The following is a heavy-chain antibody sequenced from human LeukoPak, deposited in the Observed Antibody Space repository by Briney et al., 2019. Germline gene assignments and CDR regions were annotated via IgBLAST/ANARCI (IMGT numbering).Heavy chain of an antibody. J-gene: IGHJ1*01. V-gene: IGHV3-73*01. CDR3: ATYMSGWPEYFQH. D-gene: IGHD6-19*01. Sequence: GGSLRLSCAASGFTFSGFAFHWVRQASGKGLEWVGRIRSKAHNYATVYAASVKGRFTISRDDSKNATYLQMNSLRAEDTAVYFCATYMSGWPEYFQHWGQGTLVTVSS. CDR2: IRSKAHNYAT. CDR1: GFTFSGFA.